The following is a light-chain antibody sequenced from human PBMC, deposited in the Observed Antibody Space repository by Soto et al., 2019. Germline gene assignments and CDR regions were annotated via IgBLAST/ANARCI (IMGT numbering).Light chain of an antibody. CDR3: HQYDSYSWT. V-gene: IGKV3-20*01. CDR2: GAS. Sequence: EIVLTQSPGTLSLSPGEGATLSCRASQSINSFLAWYQQRRGQAPRLLIHGASNRATGIPDRFSGSGSGTEFTLTISSLQPDDFATYYCHQYDSYSWTFGQGTKVDI. J-gene: IGKJ1*01. CDR1: QSINSF.